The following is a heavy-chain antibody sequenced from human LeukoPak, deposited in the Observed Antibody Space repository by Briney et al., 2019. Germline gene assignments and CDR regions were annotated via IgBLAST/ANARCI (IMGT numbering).Heavy chain of an antibody. Sequence: SQTLSLTCAITGDSVSINRAAWNWIRQSPSRGLEWLGRTYYRSKWSSDYAMTVNGRITFNADTSKNQVSLQLTSVTPEDTAVYYCARGSGGLNFFDYWGQGTLVTVSS. CDR2: TYYRSKWSS. V-gene: IGHV6-1*01. J-gene: IGHJ4*02. D-gene: IGHD6-25*01. CDR1: GDSVSINRAA. CDR3: ARGSGGLNFFDY.